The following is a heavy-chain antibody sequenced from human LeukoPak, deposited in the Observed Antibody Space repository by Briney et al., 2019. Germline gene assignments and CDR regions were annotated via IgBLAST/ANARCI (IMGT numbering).Heavy chain of an antibody. V-gene: IGHV3-23*01. CDR3: ARDGSFKRFDY. Sequence: GGSLRLSCAASGFTFSSYAMSWVRQAPGKGLEWVSSITGSGASTTYYADSVKGRFTISRDNAKNSLYLQMNSLRAEDTAVYYCARDGSFKRFDYWGQGTLVTVSS. CDR2: ITGSGASTT. CDR1: GFTFSSYA. J-gene: IGHJ4*02.